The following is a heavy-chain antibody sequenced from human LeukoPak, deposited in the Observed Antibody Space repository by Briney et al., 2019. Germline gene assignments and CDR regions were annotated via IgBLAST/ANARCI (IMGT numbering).Heavy chain of an antibody. D-gene: IGHD3-22*01. CDR3: ARDLEDTSGFRLGGY. CDR1: GYTFTGYY. V-gene: IGHV1-2*02. J-gene: IGHJ4*02. CDR2: INPNSGGT. Sequence: ASVTVSCKASGYTFTGYYIHWVRQAPGQGLEWMGWINPNSGGTNYAQKFQGRVTMTGDTSISTAYMELSRLRSDDTAVYYCARDLEDTSGFRLGGYWGQGTLVTVSS.